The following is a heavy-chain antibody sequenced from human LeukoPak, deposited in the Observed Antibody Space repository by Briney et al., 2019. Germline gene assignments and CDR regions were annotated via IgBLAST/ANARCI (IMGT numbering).Heavy chain of an antibody. CDR3: ATPVGYGSGRILTGAYYFDY. CDR1: GGTFSSYA. Sequence: SVKVSCKASGGTFSSYAISWVRQAPGQGFEWMGGIIPIFGTANYAQKFQGRVTITTDESTSTAYMELSSLRSEDTAVYYCATPVGYGSGRILTGAYYFDYWGQGTLVTVSS. J-gene: IGHJ4*02. V-gene: IGHV1-69*05. D-gene: IGHD3-10*01. CDR2: IIPIFGTA.